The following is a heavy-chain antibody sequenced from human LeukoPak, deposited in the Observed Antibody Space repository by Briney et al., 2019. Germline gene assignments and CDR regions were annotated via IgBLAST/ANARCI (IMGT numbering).Heavy chain of an antibody. CDR3: ARRYCSSTSCYRNYYYMDV. V-gene: IGHV4-38-2*01. CDR2: IYHSGST. J-gene: IGHJ6*03. D-gene: IGHD2-2*01. CDR1: GYSISSGYY. Sequence: SETLSLTCAVSGYSISSGYYWGWIRQPPGKGLEWIGSIYHSGSTYYNPSLKSRVTISVDTSKNQFSLKLSSVTAADTAVYYCARRYCSSTSCYRNYYYMDVWGKGTTVTVSS.